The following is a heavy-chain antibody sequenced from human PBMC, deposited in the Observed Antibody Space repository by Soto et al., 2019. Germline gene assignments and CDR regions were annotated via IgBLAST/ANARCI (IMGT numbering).Heavy chain of an antibody. CDR3: AKDTAPGKGFYYMDV. CDR1: GFTFDDYA. D-gene: IGHD6-13*01. Sequence: EVQLVESGGGLVQPGRSLRLSCAASGFTFDDYAMHWVRQAPGKGLEWVSGISWNSGSIGYADSVKGRFTISRDNAKNSLYQQMNSLRAEDTALYYCAKDTAPGKGFYYMDVWGKGTTVTVSS. J-gene: IGHJ6*03. V-gene: IGHV3-9*01. CDR2: ISWNSGSI.